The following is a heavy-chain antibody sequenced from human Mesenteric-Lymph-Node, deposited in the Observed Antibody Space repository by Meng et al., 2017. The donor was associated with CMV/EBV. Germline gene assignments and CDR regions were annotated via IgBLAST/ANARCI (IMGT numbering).Heavy chain of an antibody. V-gene: IGHV3-23*01. CDR2: ISGDTT. Sequence: GGSLRLSCTTSGFTFRKYAMSWGRQAPGKGLEWLSAISGDTTYYADSVKGRFTISRDNSENTVSLQMNNLTAGDTALYYCVKNSFGVIVSPDSWGPGTMVTVSS. CDR3: VKNSFGVIVSPDS. J-gene: IGHJ4*02. CDR1: GFTFRKYA. D-gene: IGHD3-3*01.